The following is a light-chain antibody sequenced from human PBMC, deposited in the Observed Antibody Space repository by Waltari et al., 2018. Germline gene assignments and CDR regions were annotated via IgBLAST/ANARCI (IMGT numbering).Light chain of an antibody. V-gene: IGKV3-11*01. J-gene: IGKJ1*01. CDR1: QRVRSQ. CDR2: GAS. Sequence: EIVLTQSPATLSLSPGERPTLSCRPSQRVRSQLAWYQQKPGQAPRLLIYGASDRDTGIPGRFSGSGSGTDFTLTISSLEPEDFAVYYCQQRSDWPCTFGQGTRVEIK. CDR3: QQRSDWPCT.